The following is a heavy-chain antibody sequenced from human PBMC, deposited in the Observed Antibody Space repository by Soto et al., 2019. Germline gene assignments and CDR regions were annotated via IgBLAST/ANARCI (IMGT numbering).Heavy chain of an antibody. Sequence: EVQLLESGGGLVQPGGSLRLSCAASGFTFSSYAMSWVRQAPGKGLEWVSAISGSGGSTYYADSMKGRFTISRDNSKNTLYLQMNSLRAEDTAVYYCAKILNWNYVPHGMDVWGQGTTVTVSS. D-gene: IGHD1-7*01. V-gene: IGHV3-23*01. CDR2: ISGSGGST. CDR3: AKILNWNYVPHGMDV. CDR1: GFTFSSYA. J-gene: IGHJ6*02.